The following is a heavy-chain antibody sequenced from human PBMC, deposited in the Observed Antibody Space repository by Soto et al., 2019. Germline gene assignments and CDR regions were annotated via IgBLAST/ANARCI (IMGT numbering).Heavy chain of an antibody. CDR2: IYYTGSP. J-gene: IGHJ4*02. CDR3: AREEVTTANYFDY. V-gene: IGHV4-31*03. CDR1: GASISGAGYY. Sequence: QVQLQESGPGLVKPSQTLSLTCTVSGASISGAGYYWTWSRQHPGKGLEWIGYIYYTGSPSYNPSLQSRVTISADRSKNQFSLNLSSVTAADTAVYYCAREEVTTANYFDYWGQGTLVTVSS. D-gene: IGHD4-17*01.